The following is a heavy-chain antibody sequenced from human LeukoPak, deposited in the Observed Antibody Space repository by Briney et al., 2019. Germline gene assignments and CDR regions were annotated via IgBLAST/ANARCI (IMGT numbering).Heavy chain of an antibody. CDR2: ISSSGSTI. CDR3: ARDAYQVAGSTLNDY. D-gene: IGHD3-16*01. J-gene: IGHJ4*02. Sequence: GGSLRLSCAASGFTFSSYELNWVRQAPGKGREGVSYISSSGSTIYYADSVKGRFTISRDNAKNSLYLQMNSLRAGDTAVYYCARDAYQVAGSTLNDYWGQGTLVTVSS. V-gene: IGHV3-48*03. CDR1: GFTFSSYE.